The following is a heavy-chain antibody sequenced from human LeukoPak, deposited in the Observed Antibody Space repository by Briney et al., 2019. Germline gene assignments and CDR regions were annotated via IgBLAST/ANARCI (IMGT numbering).Heavy chain of an antibody. CDR3: ARPRVGATGWFDP. CDR2: ISSSGSTI. CDR1: RLTVNSYG. V-gene: IGHV3-48*04. J-gene: IGHJ5*02. D-gene: IGHD1-26*01. Sequence: PSCSTKISWAASRLTVNSYGMSWVRQAPGKGLEWVSYISSSGSTIYYADSVKGRFTISRDNAKNSLYLQMNSLRAEDTAVYYCARPRVGATGWFDPWGPGTLVTVSS.